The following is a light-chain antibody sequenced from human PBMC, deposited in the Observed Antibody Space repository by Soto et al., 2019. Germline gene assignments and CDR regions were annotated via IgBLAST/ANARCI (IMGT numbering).Light chain of an antibody. CDR1: RSVGDY. CDR3: QQRSDWPLT. J-gene: IGKJ4*01. CDR2: DTS. V-gene: IGKV3-11*01. Sequence: EIVLAQSPATLSLSPGDRATLSCRASRSVGDYLAWYQQKPGQPPRLLIYDTSNRATGIPARFSGSGSGTDFTLTISSLAPEDFAVYYCQQRSDWPLTFGGGTKVEIK.